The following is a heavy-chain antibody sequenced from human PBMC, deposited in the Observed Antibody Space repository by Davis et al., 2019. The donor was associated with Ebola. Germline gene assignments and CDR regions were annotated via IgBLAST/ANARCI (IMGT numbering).Heavy chain of an antibody. J-gene: IGHJ4*01. CDR3: ARDPGFLRLVGEYYFDN. Sequence: PGGSLRLSCAASGFTFSDYGMHWVRQSPGKGLEWVAVISSDTNNKFYADSVKGRFTIPRDNSKNTLFLQVNSLRIEDTAVYYCARDPGFLRLVGEYYFDNWGHGTLVTVSS. CDR1: GFTFSDYG. CDR2: ISSDTNNK. V-gene: IGHV3-30*03. D-gene: IGHD3-10*01.